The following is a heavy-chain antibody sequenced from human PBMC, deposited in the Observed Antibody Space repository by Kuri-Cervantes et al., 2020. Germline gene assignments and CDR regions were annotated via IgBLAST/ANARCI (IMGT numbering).Heavy chain of an antibody. J-gene: IGHJ6*03. V-gene: IGHV3-7*01. Sequence: GESLKISCAASGFTFSSYWMSWVRQAPGKGLEWVAHIKQDGSEKYYVDSVKGRFTISRDNAKNSLYLRMNSLRAEDTAVYYCARDQRITIFGVVTNYYYYYMDVWGKGTTVTVSS. D-gene: IGHD3-3*01. CDR2: IKQDGSEK. CDR3: ARDQRITIFGVVTNYYYYYMDV. CDR1: GFTFSSYW.